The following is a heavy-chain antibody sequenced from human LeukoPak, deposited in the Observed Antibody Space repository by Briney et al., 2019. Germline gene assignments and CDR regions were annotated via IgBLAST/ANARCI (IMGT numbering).Heavy chain of an antibody. CDR3: AKDGAGGGFFDY. CDR2: IWYGGSNK. J-gene: IGHJ4*02. Sequence: GRSLRLSCAASGFTFSSYGMHWVRQAPGKGLEWVAVIWYGGSNKYYADSVKGRFTISRDNSKNTLYLQMNSLRAEDTAVYYCAKDGAGGGFFDYWGQGTLVTVSS. D-gene: IGHD5-12*01. CDR1: GFTFSSYG. V-gene: IGHV3-30*18.